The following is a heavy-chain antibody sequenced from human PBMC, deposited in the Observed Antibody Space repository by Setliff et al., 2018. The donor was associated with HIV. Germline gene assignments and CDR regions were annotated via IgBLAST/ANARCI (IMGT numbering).Heavy chain of an antibody. J-gene: IGHJ4*02. Sequence: PSETLSLTCAVSSASINNSTYYWGWIRQPSGKGLEWIGDIHYSGNTHYNPSLKSRVTISVDTSKNQFSLKLNSVSPTDTAVYYCTRLALGNWGQGTLVTVSS. CDR1: SASINNSTYY. CDR2: IHYSGNT. D-gene: IGHD3-3*02. V-gene: IGHV4-39*01. CDR3: TRLALGN.